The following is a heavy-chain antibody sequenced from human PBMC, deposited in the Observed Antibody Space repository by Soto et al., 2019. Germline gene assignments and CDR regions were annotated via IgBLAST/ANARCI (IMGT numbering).Heavy chain of an antibody. CDR3: ARGRTRQLLWGGDYGMDV. D-gene: IGHD2-2*01. V-gene: IGHV4-34*01. CDR2: INPSGST. J-gene: IGHJ6*02. CDR1: GGSFSGYY. Sequence: SETLSLTCAVYGGSFSGYYWSWIRQPPGKGLEWIGEINPSGSTNYNPSLKSRVTISVDTSKNQFSLKLSSVTAADTAVYYCARGRTRQLLWGGDYGMDVWGQGTTVTVSS.